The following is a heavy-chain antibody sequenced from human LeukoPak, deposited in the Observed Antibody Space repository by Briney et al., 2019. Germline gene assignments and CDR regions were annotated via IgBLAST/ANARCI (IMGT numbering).Heavy chain of an antibody. CDR1: GGSISSYY. J-gene: IGHJ4*02. D-gene: IGHD4/OR15-4a*01. V-gene: IGHV4-39*01. CDR3: ARHYGGYYFES. Sequence: PSETLSLTCTVSGGSISSYYWGWIRQPPGKGLEWIGSIYYSGSTYYNPSLKSRVTISVDTSKNQFSLKLSSVTAADTAVYYCARHYGGYYFESGGQGTLVTVSS. CDR2: IYYSGST.